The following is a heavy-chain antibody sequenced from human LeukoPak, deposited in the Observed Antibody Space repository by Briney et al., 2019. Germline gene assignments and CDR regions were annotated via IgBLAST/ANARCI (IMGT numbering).Heavy chain of an antibody. CDR2: ISGSGSST. D-gene: IGHD6-13*01. CDR3: TRGLQLVMANFDY. V-gene: IGHV3-23*01. CDR1: GFTFNNYA. J-gene: IGHJ4*02. Sequence: GGSLRLSCVGSGFTFNNYAMSWVRQAPGKGLEWVSAISGSGSSTYYADSVKGRFTIFRDNSKNTVYLQMSSLRADDTAVYYCTRGLQLVMANFDYWGQGTLVTVSS.